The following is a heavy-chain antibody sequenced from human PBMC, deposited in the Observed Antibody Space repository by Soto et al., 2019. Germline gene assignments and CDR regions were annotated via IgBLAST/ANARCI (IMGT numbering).Heavy chain of an antibody. V-gene: IGHV2-70*20. CDR1: GFSLSTSGMC. CDR3: ARIQLAAAGFYGMDV. CDR2: IDWHDDK. Sequence: SGPTLVNPTQPLTLTCTFSGFSLSTSGMCVGWVRQPPGKALEWLALIDWHDDKYYRTSLKTRLTISKDTSKNHVVLTMSNMDPVDTATYYCARIQLAAAGFYGMDVWGQGTTVTVSS. J-gene: IGHJ6*02. D-gene: IGHD6-13*01.